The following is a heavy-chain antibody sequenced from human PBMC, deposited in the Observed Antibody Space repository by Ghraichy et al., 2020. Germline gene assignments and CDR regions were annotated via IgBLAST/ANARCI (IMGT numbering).Heavy chain of an antibody. CDR2: INHSGST. V-gene: IGHV4-34*01. CDR3: ARGPGTVTTPDYYYGMDV. CDR1: GGSFSGYY. J-gene: IGHJ6*02. Sequence: ETLSLTCAVYGGSFSGYYWSWIRQPPGKGLEWIGEINHSGSTNYNPSLKSRVTISVDTSKNQFSLKLSSVTAADTAVYYCARGPGTVTTPDYYYGMDVWGQGTTVTVSS. D-gene: IGHD4-11*01.